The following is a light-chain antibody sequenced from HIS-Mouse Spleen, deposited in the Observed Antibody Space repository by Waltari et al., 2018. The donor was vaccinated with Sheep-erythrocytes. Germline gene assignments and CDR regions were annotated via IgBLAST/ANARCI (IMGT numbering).Light chain of an antibody. J-gene: IGKJ4*01. CDR3: QQYDNLLT. Sequence: DIQMTQSPSSLSASVGDRVTITCQASQDISNYLNWYQQKPGKAPKLLIYDASNLETGVPSRFSGSGSGTDFTSTISSLQPEDIARYYCQQYDNLLTFGGGTKVEIK. V-gene: IGKV1-33*01. CDR2: DAS. CDR1: QDISNY.